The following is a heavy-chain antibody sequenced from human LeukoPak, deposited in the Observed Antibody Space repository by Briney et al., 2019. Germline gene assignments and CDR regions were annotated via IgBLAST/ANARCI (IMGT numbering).Heavy chain of an antibody. J-gene: IGHJ6*03. CDR2: ITSSSSYI. CDR3: ARDPYSGNYGDYYYYYMDV. D-gene: IGHD1-26*01. Sequence: PGGSLRLSCAASGFTFSTYNMNWVRHAPGKGLEWVSSITSSSSYIYYADSVKGRLTISRDNAKNSLYLQMNSLSPDDTAVYFCARDPYSGNYGDYYYYYMDVWGKGTTVTISS. V-gene: IGHV3-21*06. CDR1: GFTFSTYN.